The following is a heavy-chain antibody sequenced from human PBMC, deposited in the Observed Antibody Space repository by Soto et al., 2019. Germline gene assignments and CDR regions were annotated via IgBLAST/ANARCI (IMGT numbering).Heavy chain of an antibody. CDR2: INAANGNT. V-gene: IGHV1-3*01. CDR1: GYTFTSYA. Sequence: QVQLVQSGAEVKKPGASVKVSCKASGYTFTSYAMHWVRQAPGQRLEWMGWINAANGNTKYSQKFQGRVTITRDTSASTAYMELSRLRSEDTAVYYCARAPSGYYFDYWGQGTLVTVSS. D-gene: IGHD6-19*01. CDR3: ARAPSGYYFDY. J-gene: IGHJ4*02.